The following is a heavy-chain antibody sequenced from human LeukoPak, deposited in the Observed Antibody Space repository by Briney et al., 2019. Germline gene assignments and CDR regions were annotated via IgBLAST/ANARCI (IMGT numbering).Heavy chain of an antibody. Sequence: ASVKVSCKASGYTFTGYYMHWVRQAPGQGLEWMGWINPNSGGTNYAQKLQGRATMTTDTSTSTAYMELRSLRSDDTAVYYCARERRATSYAFDIWGQGTMVTVSS. J-gene: IGHJ3*02. V-gene: IGHV1-2*02. CDR3: ARERRATSYAFDI. CDR2: INPNSGGT. CDR1: GYTFTGYY.